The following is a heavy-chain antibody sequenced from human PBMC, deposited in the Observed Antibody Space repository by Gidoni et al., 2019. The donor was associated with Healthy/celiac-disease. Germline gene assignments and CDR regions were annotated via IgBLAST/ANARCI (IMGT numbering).Heavy chain of an antibody. V-gene: IGHV3-9*01. J-gene: IGHJ6*02. CDR2: ISWNSGSI. D-gene: IGHD2-2*01. CDR3: AKEISSTSYYYYGMDV. CDR1: GFTFDDYA. Sequence: EVQLVESGGGLVQPGRSLRLSCAASGFTFDDYAMHWVRQAPGKGLEWVSGISWNSGSIGYADSVKGRFTISRDNAKNSLYLQMNSLRAEDTALYYCAKEISSTSYYYYGMDVWGQGTTVTVSS.